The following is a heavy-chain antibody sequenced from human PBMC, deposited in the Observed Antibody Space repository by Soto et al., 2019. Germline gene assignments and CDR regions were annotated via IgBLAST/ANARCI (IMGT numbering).Heavy chain of an antibody. V-gene: IGHV3-33*01. J-gene: IGHJ5*02. CDR3: ARDGGCRDGYTVGGNWFDP. CDR2: IWYDGSNK. Sequence: QVQLVESGGGVVQPGRSLRLSCAASGFTFSSYGMHWVRQAPGKGLEWVAVIWYDGSNKYYADSVKGRFTISRDNSKNTLDLQRNSLGAEDTAVYYCARDGGCRDGYTVGGNWFDPWGQGTLVTVSS. CDR1: GFTFSSYG. D-gene: IGHD5-12*01.